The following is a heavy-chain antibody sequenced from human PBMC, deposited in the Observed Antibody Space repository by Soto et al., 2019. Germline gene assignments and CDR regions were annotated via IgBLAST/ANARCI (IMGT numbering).Heavy chain of an antibody. CDR1: GFTFSSYG. Sequence: QVQLVESGGGVVQPGRSLRLSCAASGFTFSSYGMHWVRQAPGKGLEWVAVIWYDGSNKYYADSVKGRFTISRDNSKNTLYLQMNSLRAEDTAVYYCARASIAAAGIGIYYYYGMVVWGQGTTVTVSS. CDR2: IWYDGSNK. J-gene: IGHJ6*02. V-gene: IGHV3-33*01. D-gene: IGHD6-13*01. CDR3: ARASIAAAGIGIYYYYGMVV.